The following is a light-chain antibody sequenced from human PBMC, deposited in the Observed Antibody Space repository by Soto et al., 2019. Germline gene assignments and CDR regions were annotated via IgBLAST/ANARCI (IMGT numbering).Light chain of an antibody. CDR3: QQYGSPPIT. Sequence: SQSVSSTYLAWYPQQPGQAPRLLMSGTSNRATGTPARFSGRGAGTDCTLPISRLEPEDVEVDACQQYGSPPITFGPGTRLEIK. V-gene: IGKV3-20*01. CDR2: GTS. CDR1: QSVSSTY. J-gene: IGKJ5*01.